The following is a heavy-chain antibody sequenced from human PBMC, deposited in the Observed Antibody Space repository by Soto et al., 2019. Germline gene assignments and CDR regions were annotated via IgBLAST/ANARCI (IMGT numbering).Heavy chain of an antibody. J-gene: IGHJ4*02. Sequence: QVQLVQSGAEVKKPGASVKVSCKASGYTFISYGISWVRQAPGQGLEWMGRINAFNGKTNYAQKVQGRVTMTTDTFTSTAYMELRSLRSDDTAVYFCAREDTDVALDYWGQGTLVSVSS. CDR3: AREDTDVALDY. CDR2: INAFNGKT. V-gene: IGHV1-18*01. D-gene: IGHD5-18*01. CDR1: GYTFISYG.